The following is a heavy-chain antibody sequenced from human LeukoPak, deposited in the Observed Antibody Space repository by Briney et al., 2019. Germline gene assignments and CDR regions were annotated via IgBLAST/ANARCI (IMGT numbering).Heavy chain of an antibody. J-gene: IGHJ4*02. CDR2: ISAYNGNT. CDR3: ARGVTYYYDSSGYSFDY. CDR1: GYTFTSYG. D-gene: IGHD3-22*01. V-gene: IGHV1-18*01. Sequence: ASVKVSCKASGYTFTSYGISWVRQAPGQGLEWMGWISAYNGNTNYAQKLQGRVTMTTDTSTSTAYMELRSLRSDDTAVYYCARGVTYYYDSSGYSFDYWGQGTLVTVSS.